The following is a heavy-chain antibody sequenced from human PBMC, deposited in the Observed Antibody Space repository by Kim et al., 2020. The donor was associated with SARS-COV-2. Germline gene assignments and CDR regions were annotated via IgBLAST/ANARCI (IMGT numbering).Heavy chain of an antibody. CDR1: GFSFSSYE. Sequence: GGSLRLSCAASGFSFSSYEMNWVRQAPGKGLEWVSVISSNSASIYYADSVKGRFTISRDNTKNSLYLQMNSLRVEDTAVYYCTTQLFSVAENYWGQGTLLTVSS. D-gene: IGHD6-19*01. CDR3: TTQLFSVAENY. CDR2: ISSNSASI. J-gene: IGHJ4*02. V-gene: IGHV3-21*01.